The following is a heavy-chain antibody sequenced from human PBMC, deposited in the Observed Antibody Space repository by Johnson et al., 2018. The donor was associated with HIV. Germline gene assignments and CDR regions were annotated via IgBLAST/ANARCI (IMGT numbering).Heavy chain of an antibody. CDR1: GFTFSSYA. D-gene: IGHD1-1*01. V-gene: IGHV3-30*04. CDR3: ARDFVGGVPQGAFDI. CDR2: ISYDGSNK. Sequence: QVQLVQSGGGLVQPGGSLRLSCAASGFTFSSYAMHWVRQAPGKGLEWVAVISYDGSNKYYADSVKGRFTISSDNSKNTLYLQMNSLRAEDTAVYYCARDFVGGVPQGAFDIWGQGTMVTVSS. J-gene: IGHJ3*02.